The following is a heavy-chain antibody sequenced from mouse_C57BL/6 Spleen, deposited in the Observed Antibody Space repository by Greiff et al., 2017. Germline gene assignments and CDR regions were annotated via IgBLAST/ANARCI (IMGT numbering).Heavy chain of an antibody. CDR3: ARQLYAVDY. Sequence: EVKLVESGGDLVKPGGSLKLSCAASGFTFSSYGLSWVRQTPDTRLEWVATISSGGSYPFYPDSVTGRFTISRDNAKNTLYLQMSNLKSEDTAMYYCARQLYAVDYWGQGTSVTVSS. CDR1: GFTFSSYG. J-gene: IGHJ4*01. V-gene: IGHV5-6*02. CDR2: ISSGGSYP.